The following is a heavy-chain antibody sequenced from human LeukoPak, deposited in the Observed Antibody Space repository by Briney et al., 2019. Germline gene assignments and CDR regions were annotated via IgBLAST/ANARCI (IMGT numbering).Heavy chain of an antibody. V-gene: IGHV3-9*01. J-gene: IGHJ3*01. CDR1: GFTFSDYA. CDR3: AKDMAVGTTPRVYAFDV. D-gene: IGHD1/OR15-1a*01. CDR2: GSWNSGTI. Sequence: PGRSLRLSCAASGFTFSDYAMHWVRQVPGKGLEWVGGGSWNSGTIAYGDSVKGRATISRDNARNSLYLEVNSLRVEDTALYYCAKDMAVGTTPRVYAFDVWGQGSLVAVSS.